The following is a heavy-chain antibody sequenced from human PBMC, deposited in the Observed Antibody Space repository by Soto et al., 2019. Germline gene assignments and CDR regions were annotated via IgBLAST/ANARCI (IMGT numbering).Heavy chain of an antibody. CDR1: GYTFTSYG. CDR3: ERVAPGGGGYSSGWRIPDAFDI. Sequence: GASVKVSCKASGYTFTSYGISWVRQAPGQGLEWMGWISAYNGNTNYAQKLQGRITMTTDTSTSTAYLELRSLRSDDTAVYYCERVAPGGGGYSSGWRIPDAFDIWGQGTMVTVSS. D-gene: IGHD6-19*01. CDR2: ISAYNGNT. V-gene: IGHV1-18*04. J-gene: IGHJ3*02.